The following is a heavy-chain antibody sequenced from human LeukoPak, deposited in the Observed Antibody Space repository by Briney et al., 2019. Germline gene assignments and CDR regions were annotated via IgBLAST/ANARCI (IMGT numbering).Heavy chain of an antibody. V-gene: IGHV3-9*01. Sequence: GGSLRLSCAASGFTFDDYAMHWVRQAPGKGLEWVPGISWNYGNIAYADSVKGRYTISRDNAKNFLYLEMNSLRTEDTALYYCTKDIGTGGSATVTTFLPYGMDVWGQGTTVTVSS. CDR2: ISWNYGNI. D-gene: IGHD4-17*01. CDR3: TKDIGTGGSATVTTFLPYGMDV. CDR1: GFTFDDYA. J-gene: IGHJ6*02.